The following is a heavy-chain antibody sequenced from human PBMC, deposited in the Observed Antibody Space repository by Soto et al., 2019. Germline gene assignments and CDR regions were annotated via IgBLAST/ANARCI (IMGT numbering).Heavy chain of an antibody. V-gene: IGHV3-74*01. Sequence: EVQMVESGGGLVQPGGSLRLSYAASGFTFSTYWMHWVRQAPGKGLVWVSRIHSDGITTLYADSVTGRFTISRDNAKNTVFLQMNSLRAEDTAVYYCATGPTPAFAFWGRGTMVTVSS. CDR2: IHSDGITT. CDR3: ATGPTPAFAF. CDR1: GFTFSTYW. J-gene: IGHJ3*01. D-gene: IGHD1-1*01.